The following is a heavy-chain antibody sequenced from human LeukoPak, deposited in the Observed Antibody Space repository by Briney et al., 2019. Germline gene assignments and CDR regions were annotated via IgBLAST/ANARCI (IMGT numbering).Heavy chain of an antibody. CDR1: GGSISSTRYY. J-gene: IGHJ4*02. CDR2: IYYSGST. CDR3: ARHIKGGYKAFDY. Sequence: PSETLSLTCTVSGGSISSTRYYWGWIRQPPGKGLEWIGFIYYSGSTNYNPSLKSRVTISVDTSKNQFSLKLSSVTAADTAVYYCARHIKGGYKAFDYWGQGTLVTASS. D-gene: IGHD3-22*01. V-gene: IGHV4-61*05.